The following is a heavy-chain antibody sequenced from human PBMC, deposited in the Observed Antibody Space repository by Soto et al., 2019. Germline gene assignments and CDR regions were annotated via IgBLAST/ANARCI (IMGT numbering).Heavy chain of an antibody. V-gene: IGHV1-3*01. CDR2: INAGNGNT. D-gene: IGHD1-26*01. CDR3: AGTLVGATPADY. J-gene: IGHJ4*02. Sequence: QVQLVQSGAEVKKPGASVKVSCKASGYTFTSYAMHWVRQAPGQRLEWMGWINAGNGNTKYSQKFQGRVTITRDTSAGTAYMELSSLRSEDTAVYYCAGTLVGATPADYWGQGTLVTVSS. CDR1: GYTFTSYA.